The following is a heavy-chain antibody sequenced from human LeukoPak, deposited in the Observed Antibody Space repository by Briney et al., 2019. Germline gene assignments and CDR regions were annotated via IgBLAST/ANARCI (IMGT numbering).Heavy chain of an antibody. CDR1: GFTFSSYA. V-gene: IGHV3-30-3*01. D-gene: IGHD3-22*01. CDR3: ARDNYYDSSGYPDYYGMDV. Sequence: GGSLRLSCAASGFTFSSYAMHWVRQAPGKGLEWVAVISYDGSNKYYADSVKGGFTISRDNSKNTLYLQMNSLRAEDTAVYYCARDNYYDSSGYPDYYGMDVWGQGTTVAVSS. J-gene: IGHJ6*02. CDR2: ISYDGSNK.